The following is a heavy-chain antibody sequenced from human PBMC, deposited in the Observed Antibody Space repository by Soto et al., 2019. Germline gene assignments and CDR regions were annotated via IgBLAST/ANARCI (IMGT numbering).Heavy chain of an antibody. CDR1: GGTFSSYA. CDR2: IIPIFGTA. CDR3: ARGSRTHDSFDS. J-gene: IGHJ3*02. V-gene: IGHV1-69*01. D-gene: IGHD1-1*01. Sequence: QVQLVQYGAEVTKTGSSVKVSCKASGGTFSSYAISWVRQAPGQGLEWMGGIIPIFGTANYAQKFQGRGTIPADESTSTAYMELISLRSEDTAGDYGARGSRTHDSFDSWGQGTMVTVSS.